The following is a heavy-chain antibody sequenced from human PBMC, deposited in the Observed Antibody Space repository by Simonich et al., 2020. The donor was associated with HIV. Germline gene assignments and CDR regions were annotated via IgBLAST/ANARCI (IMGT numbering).Heavy chain of an antibody. CDR3: ARGDYYNIFTAYAFDI. J-gene: IGHJ3*02. D-gene: IGHD3-9*01. Sequence: QVQLQQWGAGMLKPSETLSLTCAVYGGAFSGYYWSWNRQPPGKGLEWIGENNHRGSTHYNPSLTVRVTVSVDTSKTQFSLKLSSVTAADTALYYCARGDYYNIFTAYAFDIWGQGTMVTVSS. V-gene: IGHV4-34*01. CDR1: GGAFSGYY. CDR2: NNHRGST.